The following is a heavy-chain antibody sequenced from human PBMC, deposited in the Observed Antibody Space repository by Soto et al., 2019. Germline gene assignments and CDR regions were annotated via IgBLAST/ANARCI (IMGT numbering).Heavy chain of an antibody. CDR2: IHYSGATP. D-gene: IGHD5-12*01. J-gene: IGHJ4*02. CDR3: ARVGVPTKYYFDY. Sequence: ASVKVSCKASGYTFTNDYMHWVRQAPGQGLEWMGVIHYSGATPTYAQKFQGRVTMARDTSKNQFSLQLNSVTPEDTAVYYCARVGVPTKYYFDYWGQGTLVTVSS. CDR1: GYTFTNDY. V-gene: IGHV1-46*01.